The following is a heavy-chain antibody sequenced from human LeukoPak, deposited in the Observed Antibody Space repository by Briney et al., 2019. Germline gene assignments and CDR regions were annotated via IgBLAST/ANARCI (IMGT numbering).Heavy chain of an antibody. CDR1: GFTFDDYA. J-gene: IGHJ4*02. CDR3: AKDIKYSSGWYYFDY. V-gene: IGHV3-43*02. D-gene: IGHD6-19*01. CDR2: ISGDGGST. Sequence: GGSLRLSCAASGFTFDDYAMHWVRQAPGKGLEWVSLISGDGGSTYYADSVKGRFTISRDNSKNSLYLQMNSLRTEDTALYYCAKDIKYSSGWYYFDYWRQGTLVTVSS.